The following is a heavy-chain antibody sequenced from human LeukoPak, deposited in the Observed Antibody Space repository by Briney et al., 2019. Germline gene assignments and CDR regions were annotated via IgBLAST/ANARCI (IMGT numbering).Heavy chain of an antibody. J-gene: IGHJ4*02. CDR1: GYTFTSYD. Sequence: GASVKVSCKASGYTFTSYDINWVRQATGQGLEWMGWINPNSGGTNYAQKFQGWVTMTRDTSISTAYMELSRLRSDDTAVYYCARGSLVGATVFDYWGQGTLVTVSS. D-gene: IGHD1-26*01. CDR3: ARGSLVGATVFDY. V-gene: IGHV1-2*04. CDR2: INPNSGGT.